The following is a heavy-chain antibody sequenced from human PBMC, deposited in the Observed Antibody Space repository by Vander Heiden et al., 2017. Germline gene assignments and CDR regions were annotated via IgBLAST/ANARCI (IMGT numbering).Heavy chain of an antibody. J-gene: IGHJ2*01. V-gene: IGHV5-51*01. D-gene: IGHD6-19*01. CDR2: NYPGDSES. Sequence: EVQLVQSGAEVKKPGESLKISCKGSGYSVTSYWIGRVRQMHGQRLGWMGINYPGDSESRYSPSFQGQVTISADKSISTAYLQWRSLKASDTAMYYCARRGSSGWYPGIWYFDLWGRGTLVTVSS. CDR3: ARRGSSGWYPGIWYFDL. CDR1: GYSVTSYW.